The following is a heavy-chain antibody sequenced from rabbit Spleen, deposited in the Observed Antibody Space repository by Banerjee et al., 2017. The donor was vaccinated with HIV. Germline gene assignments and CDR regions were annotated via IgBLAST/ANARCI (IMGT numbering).Heavy chain of an antibody. CDR1: GFSFSSRYY. CDR3: ARETSSGWGVVSYYFNL. CDR2: IYSGSGGDT. Sequence: QSLEESGGDLVKPGASLTLTCTASGFSFSSRYYMCWVRQAPGKGLEWIACIYSGSGGDTYYASWAKGRFTISKTSSTTVTLQMTSLTAADTATYFCARETSSGWGVVSYYFNLWGQGTLVTVS. J-gene: IGHJ4*01. D-gene: IGHD4-1*01. V-gene: IGHV1S40*01.